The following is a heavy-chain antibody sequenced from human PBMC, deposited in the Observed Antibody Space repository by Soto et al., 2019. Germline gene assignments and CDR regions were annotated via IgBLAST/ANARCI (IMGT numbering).Heavy chain of an antibody. CDR3: ARPVEVVSRFVGSGGLYV. J-gene: IGHJ6*02. CDR2: INSSGSTI. CDR1: GFTFSAYY. Sequence: QVQLVEFGGGLVKPGGSLRLSCAASGFTFSAYYMSWFRLAPGKGLEWVSYINSSGSTIFYADSFKGRFTISRDYAKNSLYLQMYSLRAEDTAVDYCARPVEVVSRFVGSGGLYVWGQGTTLTVSS. V-gene: IGHV3-11*01. D-gene: IGHD2-15*01.